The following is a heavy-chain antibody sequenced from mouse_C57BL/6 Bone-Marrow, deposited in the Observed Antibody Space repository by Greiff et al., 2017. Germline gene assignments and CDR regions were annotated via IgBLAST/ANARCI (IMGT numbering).Heavy chain of an antibody. CDR2: IYPTSGRT. D-gene: IGHD4-1*01. CDR3: ARSGPLGRSFYY. Sequence: QVQLQQPGAELVKPGASVKMSCKASGYTFTSYWITWVKQRPGQGLEWIGDIYPTSGRTNYNEKFKSKAILTVDTSSNTAYMQLSSLTSEDSAVFYCARSGPLGRSFYYWGKGSTLTVSS. J-gene: IGHJ2*01. V-gene: IGHV1-55*01. CDR1: GYTFTSYW.